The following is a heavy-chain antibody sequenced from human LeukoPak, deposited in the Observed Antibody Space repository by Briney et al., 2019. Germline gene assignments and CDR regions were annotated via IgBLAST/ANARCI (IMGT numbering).Heavy chain of an antibody. D-gene: IGHD6-19*01. CDR1: GYTFTSYG. Sequence: ASVKVSCKASGYTFTSYGISWVRQAPGQGLEWMGWISAYNGNTNYAQKLQGRVTMTTDTSTSTAYMELRSLRSDDTAVYYCARDRLPSFMAGSFGYWGQGTLVTVSS. CDR3: ARDRLPSFMAGSFGY. J-gene: IGHJ4*02. CDR2: ISAYNGNT. V-gene: IGHV1-18*01.